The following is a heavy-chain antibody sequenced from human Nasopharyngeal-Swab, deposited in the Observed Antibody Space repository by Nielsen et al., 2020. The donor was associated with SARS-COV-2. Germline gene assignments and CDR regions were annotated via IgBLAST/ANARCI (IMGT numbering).Heavy chain of an antibody. J-gene: IGHJ4*02. Sequence: GGSLRLSCVGSGFTFSGSAIHWVRQAAGQGLEWVGRIRSAANDHATAYSAALRGRVTISRDDSLNTAYLQLNSLRHDDSAVYYCTRRLMTTVVDYWGRGTLVTVSS. CDR3: TRRLMTTVVDY. D-gene: IGHD4-23*01. CDR1: GFTFSGSA. CDR2: IRSAANDHAT. V-gene: IGHV3-73*01.